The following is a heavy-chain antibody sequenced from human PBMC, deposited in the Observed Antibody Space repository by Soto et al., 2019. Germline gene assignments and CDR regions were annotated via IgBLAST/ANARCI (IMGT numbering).Heavy chain of an antibody. CDR2: IRNKAYSGTT. J-gene: IGHJ4*02. Sequence: GGSLRLSCTPSGFTFGDYGMHWFRQAPGKGLQWVGFIRNKAYSGTTEYAASVKGRFTISRDDSESIAYLQMNSLKTEDTAVYYCTRAPCSGGTCYPGGSFDYWGQGTLVTVSS. D-gene: IGHD2-15*01. CDR3: TRAPCSGGTCYPGGSFDY. V-gene: IGHV3-49*03. CDR1: GFTFGDYG.